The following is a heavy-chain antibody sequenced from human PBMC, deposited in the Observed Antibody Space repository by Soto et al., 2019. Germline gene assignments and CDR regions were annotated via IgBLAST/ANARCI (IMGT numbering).Heavy chain of an antibody. V-gene: IGHV3-21*01. J-gene: IGHJ3*02. Sequence: GGSLRLSCAASGFTFSSYSMNWVRQAPGKGLEWVSSISSSSSYIYYADSVKGRFTISRDNAKNPLYLQTNSLRAEDTAVYYCARLDDFWSGYYQPGAFDIWGQGTMVTVSS. CDR2: ISSSSSYI. D-gene: IGHD3-3*01. CDR3: ARLDDFWSGYYQPGAFDI. CDR1: GFTFSSYS.